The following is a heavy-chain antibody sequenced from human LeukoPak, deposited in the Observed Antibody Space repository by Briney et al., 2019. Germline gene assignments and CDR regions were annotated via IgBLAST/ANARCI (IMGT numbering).Heavy chain of an antibody. Sequence: GGSLRLSCAASGFTFSSYWMSWVRQAPGKGLEWVANIKQDGSEKYYVDSVKGRFTISRDYAKNSLYLQMNSLRAEDTAVYYCAKGYSYGRFDYWGQGTLVTVSS. V-gene: IGHV3-7*03. J-gene: IGHJ4*02. CDR3: AKGYSYGRFDY. CDR2: IKQDGSEK. D-gene: IGHD5-18*01. CDR1: GFTFSSYW.